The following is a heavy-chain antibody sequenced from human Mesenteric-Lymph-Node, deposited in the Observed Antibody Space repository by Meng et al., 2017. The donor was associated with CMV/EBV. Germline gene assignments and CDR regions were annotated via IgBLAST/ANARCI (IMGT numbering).Heavy chain of an antibody. D-gene: IGHD2-15*01. CDR2: IHQDGSET. CDR1: GFTFSGYW. V-gene: IGHV3-7*01. CDR3: ARDRSQKYCSGRSCYYY. Sequence: GESLKISCTASGFTFSGYWMSWVRQAPGKGLEWVANIHQDGSETYSLDSVKGRFTISRDNAKNSLFLQMNSLGAEDTAVYYCARDRSQKYCSGRSCYYYWGQGTLVTVSS. J-gene: IGHJ4*02.